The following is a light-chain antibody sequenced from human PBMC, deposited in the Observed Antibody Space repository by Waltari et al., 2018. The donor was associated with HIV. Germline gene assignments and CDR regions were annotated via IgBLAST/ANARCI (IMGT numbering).Light chain of an antibody. CDR2: EVT. Sequence: QSALTQPASVSGSPGQSITISCTWTSGDVGGYNFVSCNQQHPGKAPKLILSEVTYRPAGVSARFSGSKSGNTAALTISGLQAEDEADYYCCSYTSSNTYDFGTGTTVTVL. V-gene: IGLV2-14*03. CDR3: CSYTSSNTYD. CDR1: SGDVGGYNF. J-gene: IGLJ1*01.